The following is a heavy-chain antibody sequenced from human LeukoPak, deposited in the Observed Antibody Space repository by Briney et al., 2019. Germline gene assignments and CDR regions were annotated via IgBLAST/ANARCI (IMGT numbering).Heavy chain of an antibody. V-gene: IGHV4-59*11. Sequence: WETLSLTCTVSGGSISSHYWSWIRQSPGRGLEWIGYIYDDGSTDCNPSLKSRVTMSVDTSKNQFSLKLTSVTAADTAVYYCARGSTGSFGPWGQGTLVTVSS. CDR1: GGSISSHY. CDR3: ARGSTGSFGP. J-gene: IGHJ5*02. D-gene: IGHD1-26*01. CDR2: IYDDGST.